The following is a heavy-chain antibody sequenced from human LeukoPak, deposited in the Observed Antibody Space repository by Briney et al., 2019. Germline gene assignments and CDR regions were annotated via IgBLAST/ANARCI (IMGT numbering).Heavy chain of an antibody. D-gene: IGHD6-13*01. Sequence: TLSLTCTVSGGSISSGSYYWSWIRQPAGKGLEWIGRIYTSGSTNYNPSLKSRVTISVDTSKNQFSLKLSSVTAADTAVYYCARVSGIAAAGTLREDWGQGTLVTVSS. V-gene: IGHV4-61*02. CDR1: GGSISSGSYY. J-gene: IGHJ4*02. CDR2: IYTSGST. CDR3: ARVSGIAAAGTLRED.